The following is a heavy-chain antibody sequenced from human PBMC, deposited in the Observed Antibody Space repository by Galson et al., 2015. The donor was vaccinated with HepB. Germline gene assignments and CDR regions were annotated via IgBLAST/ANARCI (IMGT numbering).Heavy chain of an antibody. V-gene: IGHV3-48*02. CDR2: ISSSSNTI. CDR1: GFTFSSYS. CDR3: ARDRIDYYDSSGFYYYYYGMDV. Sequence: SLRLSCAASGFTFSSYSMNWVRQAPGKGLEWVSYISSSSNTIYYADSVKGRFTISRDNAKNSLYLQMNSLRDEDTAVYYCARDRIDYYDSSGFYYYYYGMDVWGQGTTVTVSS. J-gene: IGHJ6*02. D-gene: IGHD3-22*01.